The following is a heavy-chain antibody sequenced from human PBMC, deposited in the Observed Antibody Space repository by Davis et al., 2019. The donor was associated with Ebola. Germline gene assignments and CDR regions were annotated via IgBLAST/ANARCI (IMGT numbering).Heavy chain of an antibody. CDR3: ARVYCSNTSCSPYFDY. V-gene: IGHV1-18*01. J-gene: IGHJ4*02. CDR2: ISAYNGNT. CDR1: GYTFTSYG. Sequence: ASVKVSCKASGYTFTSYGISWVRQAPGQGLEWMGWISAYNGNTNYAQKLQGRVTMTTDTSTSTAYMELRSLRSDDTAVYYCARVYCSNTSCSPYFDYWGQGTLVTVSS. D-gene: IGHD2-2*01.